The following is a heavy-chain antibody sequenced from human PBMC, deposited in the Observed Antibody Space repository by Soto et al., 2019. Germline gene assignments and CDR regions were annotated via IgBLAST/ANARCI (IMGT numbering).Heavy chain of an antibody. CDR1: GGSISSGPDS. V-gene: IGHV4-39*01. CDR3: ARLGGYCTITSCYGYYGMDV. CDR2: FYYSGST. J-gene: IGHJ6*02. D-gene: IGHD2-2*01. Sequence: SQTLSRTCTVSGGSISSGPDSRGWIRQPPGKGLEGIGTFYYSGSTYYNPSLESRFTISVDTSKNQFSPKVSSVTAADTAVYYCARLGGYCTITSCYGYYGMDVWGQGTTVTVSS.